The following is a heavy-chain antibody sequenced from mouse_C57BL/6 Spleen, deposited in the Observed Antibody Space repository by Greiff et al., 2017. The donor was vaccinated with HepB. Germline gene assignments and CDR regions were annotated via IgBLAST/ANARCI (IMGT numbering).Heavy chain of an antibody. Sequence: EVQVVESGGGLVQPGGSLSLSCAASGFTFTDYYMSWVRQPPGKALEWLGFIRNKANGYTTEYSASVKGRFTISRDNSQSILYLQMNALRAEDSATYYCARSSIRYYFDYWGQGTTLTVSS. D-gene: IGHD2-3*01. CDR2: IRNKANGYTT. V-gene: IGHV7-3*01. CDR3: ARSSIRYYFDY. J-gene: IGHJ2*01. CDR1: GFTFTDYY.